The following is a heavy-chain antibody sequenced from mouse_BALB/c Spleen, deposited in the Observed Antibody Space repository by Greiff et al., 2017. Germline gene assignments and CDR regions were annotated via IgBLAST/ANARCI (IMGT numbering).Heavy chain of an antibody. CDR1: GFTFSSYA. CDR2: ISSGGSYT. D-gene: IGHD2-3*01. CDR3: ARRNDGYLAWFAY. V-gene: IGHV5-9-3*01. Sequence: EVKVVESGGGLVKPGGSLKLSCAASGFTFSSYAMSWVRQTPEKRLEWVATISSGGSYTYYPDSVKGRFTISRDNAKNTLYLQMSSLRSEDTAMYYCARRNDGYLAWFAYWGQGTLVTVSA. J-gene: IGHJ3*01.